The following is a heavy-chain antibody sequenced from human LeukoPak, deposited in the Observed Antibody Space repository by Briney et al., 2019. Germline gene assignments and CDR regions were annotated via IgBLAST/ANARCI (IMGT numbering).Heavy chain of an antibody. CDR1: GFTFSSYD. CDR3: AKDASYYDVWSGYSQSSFDY. Sequence: GGSLRLSCAASGFTFSSYDMSWVRQAPGRGLEWVSTISGGGDNTYYAGSVKGRFTISRDNSKNTLYLQMNSLRAEDTAVYYCAKDASYYDVWSGYSQSSFDYWGQGTLVTASS. CDR2: ISGGGDNT. J-gene: IGHJ4*02. V-gene: IGHV3-23*01. D-gene: IGHD3-3*01.